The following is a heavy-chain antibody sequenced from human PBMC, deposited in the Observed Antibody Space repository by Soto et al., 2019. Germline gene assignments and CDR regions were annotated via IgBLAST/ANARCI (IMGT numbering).Heavy chain of an antibody. CDR1: GFTFSSYS. Sequence: EVQLVESGGGLVKPGGSLRLSCAASGFTFSSYSMNWVRQAPGKGLEWVSSISSSSSYIYYADSVKGRFTISRDNAKKSLYLQMNSLRAEDTAVYYCARDMDPAESSGWYSYFQHWGQGTLVTVSS. CDR2: ISSSSSYI. V-gene: IGHV3-21*01. J-gene: IGHJ1*01. CDR3: ARDMDPAESSGWYSYFQH. D-gene: IGHD6-19*01.